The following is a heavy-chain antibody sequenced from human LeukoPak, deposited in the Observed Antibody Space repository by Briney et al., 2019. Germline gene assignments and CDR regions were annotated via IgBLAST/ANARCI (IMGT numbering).Heavy chain of an antibody. CDR2: ISGSGGST. V-gene: IGHV3-23*01. D-gene: IGHD2-15*01. CDR3: SKDPCNGGSCYDYESDP. CDR1: GFTFSTSA. Sequence: GGPLILSWAASGFTFSTSAITGGRQAPGRVQELVSVISGSGGSTDYADSVKGRFTISRDNSKHTLYLQVNSLRAGDTAIYYCSKDPCNGGSCYDYESDPWGQGTLVTVSS. J-gene: IGHJ5*02.